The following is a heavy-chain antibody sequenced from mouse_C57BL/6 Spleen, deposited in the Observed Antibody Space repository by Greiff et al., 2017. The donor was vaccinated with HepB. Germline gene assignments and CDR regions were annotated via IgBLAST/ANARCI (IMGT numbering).Heavy chain of an antibody. CDR3: ARPLYYYGSSFDY. J-gene: IGHJ2*01. V-gene: IGHV5-17*01. Sequence: DVHLVESGGGLVKPGGSLKLSCAASGFTFSDYGMHWVRQAPEKGLEWVAYISSGSSTIYYADTVKGRFTISRDNAKNTLFLQMTSLRSEDTAMYYCARPLYYYGSSFDYWGQGTTLTVSS. CDR2: ISSGSSTI. D-gene: IGHD1-1*01. CDR1: GFTFSDYG.